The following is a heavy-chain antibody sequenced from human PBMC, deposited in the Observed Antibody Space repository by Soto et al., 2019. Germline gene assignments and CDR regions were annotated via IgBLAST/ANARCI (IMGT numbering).Heavy chain of an antibody. CDR3: AKAFYLYYYDSSGYYQPPWFDP. J-gene: IGHJ5*02. CDR2: ISGSGGST. CDR1: GFTFSSYA. D-gene: IGHD3-22*01. Sequence: PGGSLRLSCAASGFTFSSYAMSWVRQAPGKGLEWVSAISGSGGSTYYADSVKGRFTISRDNSKNTLYLQMNSLRAEDTAVYYCAKAFYLYYYDSSGYYQPPWFDPRGQGTLVTVSS. V-gene: IGHV3-23*01.